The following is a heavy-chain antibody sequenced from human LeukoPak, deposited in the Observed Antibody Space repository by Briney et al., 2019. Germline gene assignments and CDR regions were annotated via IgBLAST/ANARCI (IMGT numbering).Heavy chain of an antibody. CDR1: GDTFTSYY. D-gene: IGHD3-3*01. CDR3: AREFLLRFLEWPPDYYMDV. Sequence: GASVKVSCKASGDTFTSYYMHWVRQAPGQGLEWMGIINPSGGSTSYAQKFQGRVTMTRDMSTSTVYMELSSLRSEDTAVYYCAREFLLRFLEWPPDYYMDVWGKGTTVTVSS. V-gene: IGHV1-46*01. J-gene: IGHJ6*03. CDR2: INPSGGST.